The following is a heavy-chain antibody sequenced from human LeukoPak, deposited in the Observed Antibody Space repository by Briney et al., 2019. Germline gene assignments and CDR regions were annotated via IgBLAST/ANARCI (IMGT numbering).Heavy chain of an antibody. CDR1: GGSVTTGRYY. V-gene: IGHV4-61*01. Sequence: PSETLSLTCTVSGGSVTTGRYYWSWIRQSPGEGLEWIGYISYRGTTNYNPSLKSRITISVDTSKNQFSLKVISVTAADTAVYYCARGRGLGVITPYSDSRGQGTLVTVSS. CDR2: ISYRGTT. D-gene: IGHD3-16*02. J-gene: IGHJ4*02. CDR3: ARGRGLGVITPYSDS.